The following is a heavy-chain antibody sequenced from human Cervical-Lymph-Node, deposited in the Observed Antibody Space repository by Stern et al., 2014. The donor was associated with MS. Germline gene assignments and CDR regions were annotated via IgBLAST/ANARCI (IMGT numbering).Heavy chain of an antibody. J-gene: IGHJ4*02. D-gene: IGHD4-17*01. Sequence: EVQLVQSGAEVKKPGESLKISCKGSGYSFTANWIAWVRQMPGKGLEWMGIIYPCDSNARYSPSCQGQVTITADKSISTAYLQWSSLKAADTAMYYCARDYGDYAFDYWGQGTLVTVSS. CDR1: GYSFTANW. V-gene: IGHV5-51*01. CDR3: ARDYGDYAFDY. CDR2: IYPCDSNA.